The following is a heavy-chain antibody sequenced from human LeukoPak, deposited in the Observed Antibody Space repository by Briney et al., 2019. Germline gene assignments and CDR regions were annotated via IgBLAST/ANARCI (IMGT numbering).Heavy chain of an antibody. CDR3: ARVSFHIPLIQH. V-gene: IGHV3-7*01. CDR2: IKQDGSEK. J-gene: IGHJ1*01. CDR1: GFTFSSNW. D-gene: IGHD2-21*01. Sequence: GGTLRLSCAASGFTFSSNWMSWVRQAPGKGQEWVANIKQDGSEKYYVDPVKGRFTISRDNAKNSLYLQMNSLSAVDAAVFYCARVSFHIPLIQHWGQGTLVTVSS.